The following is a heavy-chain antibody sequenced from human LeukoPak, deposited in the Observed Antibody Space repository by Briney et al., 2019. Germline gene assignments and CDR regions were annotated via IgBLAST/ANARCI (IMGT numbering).Heavy chain of an antibody. CDR3: ASSRAVAILRY. J-gene: IGHJ4*02. D-gene: IGHD6-19*01. CDR1: GGSFSGYY. Sequence: PSETLSLTCAVYGGSFSGYYWSWIRQPPGKGLEWIGEINHSGSTNYNPSLKSRVTISVDTSKNQFSLKLSSVTAADTAVYYCASSRAVAILRYWGQGTLVTVSS. V-gene: IGHV4-34*01. CDR2: INHSGST.